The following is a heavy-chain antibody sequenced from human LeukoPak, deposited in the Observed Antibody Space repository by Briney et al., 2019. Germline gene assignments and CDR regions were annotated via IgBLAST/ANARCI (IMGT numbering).Heavy chain of an antibody. J-gene: IGHJ3*02. D-gene: IGHD1-26*01. V-gene: IGHV1-46*01. CDR3: ERERGVVGARNDAFDI. CDR2: INPSGGST. CDR1: GYTFTSYY. Sequence: GASVKVSCKASGYTFTSYYMHWVRQAPGQGLEWMGIINPSGGSTSYAQKFQGRVTMTRDTSTSTVYMELSSLRSEDTAVYYCERERGVVGARNDAFDIWGQGTMVTVSS.